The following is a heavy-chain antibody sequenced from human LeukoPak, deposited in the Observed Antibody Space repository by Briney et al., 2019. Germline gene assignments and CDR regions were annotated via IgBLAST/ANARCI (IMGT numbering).Heavy chain of an antibody. V-gene: IGHV3-7*01. J-gene: IGHJ4*02. CDR1: GFSSSNYW. Sequence: PGGSLRLSCAASGFSSSNYWMSWVRQAPGKGLEWVANIKQDGSEKYYVESVKGRFTISRDNAKKSLYLQMNSLRGEDTAVYYCARSHWELLLWGQGTLVTVSS. CDR2: IKQDGSEK. CDR3: ARSHWELLL. D-gene: IGHD1-26*01.